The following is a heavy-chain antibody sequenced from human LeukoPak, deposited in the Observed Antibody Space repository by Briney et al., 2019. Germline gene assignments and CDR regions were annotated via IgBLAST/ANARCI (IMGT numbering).Heavy chain of an antibody. Sequence: TSETLSLTCSVSGGSISFYYWSWIRQPPGKGLEWIGDIYYTGGTNYNPSLNSRVSISVDTSKNQFSLKLSSVTAADTAVYYCARDLYCSSTSCYYYYYYMDVWGKGTTVTVSS. D-gene: IGHD2-2*01. CDR1: GGSISFYY. J-gene: IGHJ6*03. CDR3: ARDLYCSSTSCYYYYYYMDV. CDR2: IYYTGGT. V-gene: IGHV4-59*12.